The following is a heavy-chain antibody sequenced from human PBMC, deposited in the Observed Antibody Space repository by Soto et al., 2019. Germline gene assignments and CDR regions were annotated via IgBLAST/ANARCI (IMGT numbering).Heavy chain of an antibody. CDR1: GFTFSDYY. Sequence: GGSLRLSCAASGFTFSDYYMSWIRQAPGKGLERVSYISSSSSYTNYADSVKGRFTISRDNAKNSLYLQMNSLRAEDTAVYYCARDRGDGYNSFDYWGQGTLVTVSS. J-gene: IGHJ4*02. V-gene: IGHV3-11*06. CDR3: ARDRGDGYNSFDY. CDR2: ISSSSSYT. D-gene: IGHD5-12*01.